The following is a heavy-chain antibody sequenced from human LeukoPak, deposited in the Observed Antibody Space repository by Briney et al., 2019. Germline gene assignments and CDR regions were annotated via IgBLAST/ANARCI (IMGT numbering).Heavy chain of an antibody. J-gene: IGHJ4*02. D-gene: IGHD3-3*01. CDR3: ARDGGFDY. CDR2: INPNTGDT. V-gene: IGHV1-2*02. CDR1: GYTFTGYH. Sequence: ASVKVSCKASGYTFTGYHMHWVRQAPGQGLEWMGWINPNTGDTNYAQKFQGRVTMTRDTSISTAYMELSGLRSDDTAVYYCARDGGFDYWGQGTLVAVSS.